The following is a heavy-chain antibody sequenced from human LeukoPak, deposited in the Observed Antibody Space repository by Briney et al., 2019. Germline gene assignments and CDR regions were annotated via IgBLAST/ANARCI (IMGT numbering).Heavy chain of an antibody. Sequence: GASVKVSCKASGYTFTSYYMHWVRQAPGQGLEWMGIINPSGGSTSYAQKFQGRVTMTRDTSTSTVYMELSSLRSEDTAVYYCSITMVQGIRDYWGRGTLVTVSS. CDR3: SITMVQGIRDY. D-gene: IGHD3-10*01. CDR2: INPSGGST. J-gene: IGHJ4*02. CDR1: GYTFTSYY. V-gene: IGHV1-46*01.